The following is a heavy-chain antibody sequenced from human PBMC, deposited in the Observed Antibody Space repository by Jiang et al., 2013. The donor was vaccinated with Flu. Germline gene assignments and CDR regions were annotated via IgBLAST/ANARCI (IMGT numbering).Heavy chain of an antibody. J-gene: IGHJ4*02. Sequence: TCAVSGYSISSGYYWGWIRQPPGKGLEWIGSIYHSGSTYYNPSLKSRVTISVDTSKNQFSLKLSSVTAADTAMYYCARAKTESEASDYWGQGTLVTVSS. V-gene: IGHV4-38-2*01. D-gene: IGHD2/OR15-2a*01. CDR1: GYSISSGYY. CDR3: ARAKTESEASDY. CDR2: IYHSGST.